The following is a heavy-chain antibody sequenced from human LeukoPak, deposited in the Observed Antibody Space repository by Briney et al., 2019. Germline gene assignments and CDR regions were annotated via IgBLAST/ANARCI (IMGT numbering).Heavy chain of an antibody. D-gene: IGHD7-27*01. V-gene: IGHV3-23*01. Sequence: GGSLRLSCAASGFTFSSYAMSWVRQAPGKGLEWVSGISGSGGSTYYADSVKGRFTISRDNSKSTLYLQMNSLRTEDTAVYYCVRDGSSWGNFDYWGQGTLVSVSS. CDR2: ISGSGGST. J-gene: IGHJ4*02. CDR1: GFTFSSYA. CDR3: VRDGSSWGNFDY.